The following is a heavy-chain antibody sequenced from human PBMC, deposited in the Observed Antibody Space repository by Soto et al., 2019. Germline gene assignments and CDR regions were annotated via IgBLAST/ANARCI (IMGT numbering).Heavy chain of an antibody. J-gene: IGHJ4*02. CDR1: GFTFSTYG. V-gene: IGHV3-30*18. CDR3: AKEYGSTWIDH. CDR2: MSYDGTKE. D-gene: IGHD6-13*01. Sequence: WGSLRLSCSASGFTFSTYGMHWFRQAPGKGLEWVAAMSYDGTKEYYVDSVKGRFAISRDNSRNTLFLQLNSLRAEDTAVYYCAKEYGSTWIDHWGQGTLVTVSS.